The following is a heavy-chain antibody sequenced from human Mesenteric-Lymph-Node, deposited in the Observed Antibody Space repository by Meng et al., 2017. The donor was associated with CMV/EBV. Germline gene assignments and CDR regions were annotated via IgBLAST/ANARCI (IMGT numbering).Heavy chain of an antibody. D-gene: IGHD3-22*01. J-gene: IGHJ4*02. CDR2: IYYSGST. CDR1: GGSISSSSYY. CDR3: ARARDSIGYFDY. Sequence: SETLSLTCTVSGGSISSSSYYWGWIRQPPGKGLEWIGSIYYSGSTYYNPSLKSRVTISVDTSKNQFSLKLSSVTAADTAVYYCARARDSIGYFDYWGQGTLVTVSS. V-gene: IGHV4-39*07.